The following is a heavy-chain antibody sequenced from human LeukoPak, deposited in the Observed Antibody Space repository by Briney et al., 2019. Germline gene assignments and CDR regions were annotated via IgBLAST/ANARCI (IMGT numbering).Heavy chain of an antibody. CDR1: GFTFSSYA. Sequence: GGSLRLSCAASGFTFSSYAMSWVRQAPGKGLEWVSAISGSGGSTYYADSVKGRFTISRDNSKNTLYLQMNSLRAEDTAVCYCAKDPFRASAPGLDYWGQGTLVTVSS. CDR2: ISGSGGST. D-gene: IGHD3-10*01. CDR3: AKDPFRASAPGLDY. V-gene: IGHV3-23*01. J-gene: IGHJ4*02.